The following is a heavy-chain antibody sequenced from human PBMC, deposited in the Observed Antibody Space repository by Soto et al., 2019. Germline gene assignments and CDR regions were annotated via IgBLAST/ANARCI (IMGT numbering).Heavy chain of an antibody. J-gene: IGHJ4*02. Sequence: SETLSLTCAVSGGSISSGGYSWSWIRQPPGKGLEWVGYIYYSGSTNYNPSLKSRVTISVDTSKNQFSLKLSSVTAADTAVYYCARSSFGTRRGVTRSAHFDYWGQGTLVTVSS. CDR1: GGSISSGGYS. CDR3: ARSSFGTRRGVTRSAHFDY. V-gene: IGHV4-61*08. CDR2: IYYSGST. D-gene: IGHD2-8*01.